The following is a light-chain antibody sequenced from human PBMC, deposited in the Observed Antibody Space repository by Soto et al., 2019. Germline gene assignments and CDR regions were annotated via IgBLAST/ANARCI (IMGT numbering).Light chain of an antibody. V-gene: IGKV1-13*02. CDR3: QQFNSYPPWT. J-gene: IGKJ2*02. CDR1: QGISSA. CDR2: DAS. Sequence: AIQLTQSPSSLSASVGDRVTITCRASQGISSALAWYQQKPGKAPKLLIYDASSLESGVPSRFSGSGSGTDFTLTISSLQPEDFATYYCQQFNSYPPWTFGQGTKLEIK.